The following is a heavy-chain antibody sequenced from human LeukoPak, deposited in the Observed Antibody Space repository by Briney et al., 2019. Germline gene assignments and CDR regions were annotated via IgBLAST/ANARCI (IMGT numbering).Heavy chain of an antibody. D-gene: IGHD1-1*01. Sequence: SQTLSLTCTVSGGSISSGSYYWDWIRQPPGKGLEWIGSIYHSGSTYYNPSLKSRVTISVDTSKNQFSLKLSSVTAADTAVYYCAQLIRSYWGQGTLVTVSP. CDR3: AQLIRSY. CDR1: GGSISSGSYY. V-gene: IGHV4-39*07. J-gene: IGHJ4*02. CDR2: IYHSGST.